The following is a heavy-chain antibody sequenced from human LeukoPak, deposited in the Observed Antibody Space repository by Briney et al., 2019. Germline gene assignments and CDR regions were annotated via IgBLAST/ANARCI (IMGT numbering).Heavy chain of an antibody. CDR1: GFGFNIYA. CDR3: AKDSMLDFWSASSTSYYYMDV. V-gene: IGHV3-23*01. CDR2: ISGSGANT. J-gene: IGHJ6*03. D-gene: IGHD3-3*01. Sequence: PGGSLRLSCAASGFGFNIYAMSWVRQAPGKGLEWASAISGSGANTYSADSVRGRFTISRDNSKNTLYLQMNSLRDEDTAVYFCAKDSMLDFWSASSTSYYYMDVWGKGTTVTVSS.